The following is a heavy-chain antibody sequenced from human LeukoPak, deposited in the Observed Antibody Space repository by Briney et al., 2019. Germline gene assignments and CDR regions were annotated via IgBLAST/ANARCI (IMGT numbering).Heavy chain of an antibody. CDR1: GFTFSSYW. CDR3: ASYYDILTGRYGMDV. Sequence: GGSLRLSCAASGFTFSSYWMSWVRQAPGKGREWVANIKQEGSEKFYVDSVKGRFTISRDNAKNSLYLQMNSLRAEDTALYYCASYYDILTGRYGMDVWGQGTTVTVSS. J-gene: IGHJ6*02. V-gene: IGHV3-7*02. D-gene: IGHD3-9*01. CDR2: IKQEGSEK.